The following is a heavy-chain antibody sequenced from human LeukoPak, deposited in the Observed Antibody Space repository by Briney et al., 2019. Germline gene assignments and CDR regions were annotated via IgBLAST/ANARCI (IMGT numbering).Heavy chain of an antibody. CDR1: GGFISGYY. CDR3: ARAYRLTSPRGFDP. D-gene: IGHD3-16*02. V-gene: IGHV4-59*01. Sequence: SETLSLTCTVSGGFISGYYWNWIRQSPGKGLEWIGYIFYTGDTDYNPSLRSRVTMSVDRSNNRFSLQLASVTTADSVFYYCARAYRLTSPRGFDPWGPGILVTVSS. CDR2: IFYTGDT. J-gene: IGHJ5*02.